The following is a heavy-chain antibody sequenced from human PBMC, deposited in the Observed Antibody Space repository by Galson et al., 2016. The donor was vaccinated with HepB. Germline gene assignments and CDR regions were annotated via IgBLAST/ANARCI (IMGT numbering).Heavy chain of an antibody. CDR2: TYHTGST. Sequence: SETLSLTCAVSGASVSSNWWSWVRQPPGKGLDWIGETYHTGSTNFNPSLMSRVTISLDKYKNQLSLMLTSVTAADTAVYYCARHIAVAGTRGFDYWGQGALVTVSS. J-gene: IGHJ4*02. V-gene: IGHV4-4*02. CDR3: ARHIAVAGTRGFDY. CDR1: GASVSSNW. D-gene: IGHD6-19*01.